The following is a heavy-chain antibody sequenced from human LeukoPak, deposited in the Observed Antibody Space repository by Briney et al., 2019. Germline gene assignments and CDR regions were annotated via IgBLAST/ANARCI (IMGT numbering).Heavy chain of an antibody. CDR2: INTNTGNP. J-gene: IGHJ4*02. CDR3: ARVSDSSSWYDGFDY. CDR1: GYTFTSYA. V-gene: IGHV7-4-1*02. D-gene: IGHD6-13*01. Sequence: ASVKVSCNASGYTFTSYAMNWVRQAPGQGLEWMGWINTNTGNPTYAQGFTGRFVFSLDTSVSTAYLQISSLKAEDTAVYYCARVSDSSSWYDGFDYWGQGTLVTVSS.